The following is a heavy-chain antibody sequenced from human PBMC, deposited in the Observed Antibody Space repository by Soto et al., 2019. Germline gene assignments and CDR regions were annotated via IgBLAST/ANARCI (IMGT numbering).Heavy chain of an antibody. Sequence: GASVKVSCKASGGTFSSYAISWVRQAPGQGLEWMGGIIPIFGTANYAQKFQGRDTITEDESTSTAYMELSSLRSEDTAVYYCARRPVGGNYRAYYYYYYGMDVWGQGTTVTVSS. V-gene: IGHV1-69*13. J-gene: IGHJ6*02. CDR3: ARRPVGGNYRAYYYYYYGMDV. CDR2: IIPIFGTA. D-gene: IGHD2-21*02. CDR1: GGTFSSYA.